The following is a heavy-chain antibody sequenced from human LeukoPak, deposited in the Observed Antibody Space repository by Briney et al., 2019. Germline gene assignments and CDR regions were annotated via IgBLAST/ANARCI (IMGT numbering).Heavy chain of an antibody. J-gene: IGHJ3*02. D-gene: IGHD5-12*01. V-gene: IGHV1-2*06. CDR2: INCNSAGT. CDR1: GYTFTAYY. CDR3: AVQTIVANTKGDAFDI. Sequence: ASVKVSCKASGYTFTAYYIHWVRQAPGQGLEWVGRINCNSAGTNYAQKFRGRVTMTRDTSISTVYMELSSLRSDDTAVYYRAVQTIVANTKGDAFDIWGQGTTVIASS.